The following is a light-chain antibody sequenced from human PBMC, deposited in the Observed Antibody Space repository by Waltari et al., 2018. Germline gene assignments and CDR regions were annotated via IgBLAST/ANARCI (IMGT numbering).Light chain of an antibody. CDR1: ESLVHSNGYSY. V-gene: IGKV2-28*01. CDR2: LSF. CDR3: MQALETWT. Sequence: DIVMTLSPLSLPVTPGESASISCRSSESLVHSNGYSYLDWYLQKPGQSPQLLIYLSFNRASGVPDRFIGSGSGTDFTLKISRVEAEDVGIYYCMQALETWTFGQGTRVEI. J-gene: IGKJ1*01.